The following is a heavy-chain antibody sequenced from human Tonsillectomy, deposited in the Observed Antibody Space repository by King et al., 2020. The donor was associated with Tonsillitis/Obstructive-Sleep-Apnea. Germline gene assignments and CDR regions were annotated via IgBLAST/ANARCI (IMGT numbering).Heavy chain of an antibody. V-gene: IGHV4-61*08. CDR2: IYYSGST. CDR1: GGSVSSSGFY. CDR3: ARIIRPYYYFDY. D-gene: IGHD2-21*01. Sequence: PLQESGPGLVKPSETLSLTCTVSGGSVSSSGFYWSWIRQPPGKGLEWIGYIYYSGSTNYNPSLKSRVTISVDTSKNQFSLKLSSVTAADTAVYYCARIIRPYYYFDYWGQGTLVTVSS. J-gene: IGHJ4*02.